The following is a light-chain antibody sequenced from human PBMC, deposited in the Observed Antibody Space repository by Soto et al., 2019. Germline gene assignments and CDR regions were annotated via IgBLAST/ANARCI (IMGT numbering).Light chain of an antibody. CDR2: DVT. CDR1: SSDVGGYNY. V-gene: IGLV2-11*01. Sequence: QSVLTQPRSVSGSPGQPVAISCTGTSSDVGGYNYVSWFQHHPGKAPKLLIYDVTQRPAGVSDRFSGSKSGNTASLTISGLQAEDEADYYCCSFAGSPYVFGTGTKVTVL. CDR3: CSFAGSPYV. J-gene: IGLJ1*01.